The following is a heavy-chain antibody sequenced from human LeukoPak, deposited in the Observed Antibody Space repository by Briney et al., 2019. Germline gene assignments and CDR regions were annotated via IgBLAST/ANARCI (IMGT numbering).Heavy chain of an antibody. CDR3: ARGLSQWLLLQTRPDAFDI. CDR1: GGSISSDTSS. CDR2: INHSGST. D-gene: IGHD3-22*01. Sequence: PSQTLSLTCTVSGGSISSDTSSYNWIRQPPGKGLEWIGEINHSGSTNYNPSLKSRVTISVDTSKNQFSLKLSSVTTADTAVYYCARGLSQWLLLQTRPDAFDIWGQGTMVTVSS. J-gene: IGHJ3*02. V-gene: IGHV4-30-2*01.